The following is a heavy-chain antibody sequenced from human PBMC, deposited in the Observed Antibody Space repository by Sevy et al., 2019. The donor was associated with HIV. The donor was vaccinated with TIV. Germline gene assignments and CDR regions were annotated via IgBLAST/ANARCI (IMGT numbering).Heavy chain of an antibody. CDR2: IWFDRSNT. CDR1: GFTFSSYG. V-gene: IGHV3-33*01. J-gene: IGHJ4*02. D-gene: IGHD4-17*01. CDR3: ARDLEFYDYGDYGPAFMPDY. Sequence: GGSLRLSCAASGFTFSSYGMHRVRQAPRKGLEWVAVIWFDRSNTYYADSVKGRFTISRDIAKNTLHLQMNSLRAEDTAVYYCARDLEFYDYGDYGPAFMPDYWGQGTLVTVSS.